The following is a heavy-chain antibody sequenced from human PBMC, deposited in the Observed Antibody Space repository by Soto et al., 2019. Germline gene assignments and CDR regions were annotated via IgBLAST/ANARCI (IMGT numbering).Heavy chain of an antibody. CDR2: ITGSDGRT. CDR3: XXXXXXXXXXTSSLDN. J-gene: IGHJ4*02. V-gene: IGHV3-23*01. Sequence: VQLLESGGGLVHPGGSLRLSCAASEFTFKNYAMTWVRQAPGXGLXXASLITGSDGRTYYADSVKGRFTISRDNSKNTLFLQMDSLRPXXXXXXYXXXXXXXXXXXTSSLDNWGQGTLVTVSS. CDR1: EFTFKNYA.